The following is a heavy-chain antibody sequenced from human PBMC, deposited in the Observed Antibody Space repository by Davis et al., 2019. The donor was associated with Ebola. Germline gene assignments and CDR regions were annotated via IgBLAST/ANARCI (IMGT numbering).Heavy chain of an antibody. D-gene: IGHD4-17*01. J-gene: IGHJ4*02. CDR1: GYVFTNHW. V-gene: IGHV5-51*01. CDR3: ARRGDYGEYFFDY. CDR2: IFSVDSDT. Sequence: GESLKISCQTSGYVFTNHWIGWVRQVPGKGLEWMGTIFSVDSDTRYNPSFKGPVTISADKSVSTVFLQWASLKASDTAIYYCARRGDYGEYFFDYWGQGTLVTVSS.